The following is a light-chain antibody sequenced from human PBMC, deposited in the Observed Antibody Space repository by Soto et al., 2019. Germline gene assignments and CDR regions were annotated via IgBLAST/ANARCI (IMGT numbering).Light chain of an antibody. V-gene: IGKV1-5*03. CDR3: QQHGNWPLT. Sequence: DIQMTQSPSTLSASVGDRVTITCRASQSISSWLAWYQQRPGKAPKLLIYKASSLGSGVPSRFSGSGSGTEFTLTISSLQSEDFAVYYCQQHGNWPLTFGGGTKVEIK. CDR2: KAS. J-gene: IGKJ4*01. CDR1: QSISSW.